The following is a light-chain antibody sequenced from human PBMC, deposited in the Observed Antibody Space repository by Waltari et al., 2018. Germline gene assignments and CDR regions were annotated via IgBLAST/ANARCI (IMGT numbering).Light chain of an antibody. CDR3: ASYTSANTVL. CDR2: DVS. J-gene: IGLJ2*01. Sequence: QSGLTQPPSVSGSPGNSITTSCTGTRSDICYYHFVSWYQRHPGKAPKLVIFDVSRWPSGVSHRFSGSKSGNTASMTISGLQAEDEAAYYCASYTSANTVLFGGGTKVTVL. V-gene: IGLV2-14*03. CDR1: RSDICYYHF.